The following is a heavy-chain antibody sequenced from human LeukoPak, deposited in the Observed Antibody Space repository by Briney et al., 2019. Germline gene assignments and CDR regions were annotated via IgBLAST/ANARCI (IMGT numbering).Heavy chain of an antibody. Sequence: PSETLSLTCTVSGGSISSNSYYWGWIRQPPGKGLEWIGSIYYSGSTYYNPSLKSRVTISVDTSKNQFSLKLSSVTAADTAVYYCARNRYCYGSGNYGVPNWFDPWGQGTLVTVSS. CDR3: ARNRYCYGSGNYGVPNWFDP. V-gene: IGHV4-39*01. CDR1: GGSISSNSYY. D-gene: IGHD3-10*01. J-gene: IGHJ5*02. CDR2: IYYSGST.